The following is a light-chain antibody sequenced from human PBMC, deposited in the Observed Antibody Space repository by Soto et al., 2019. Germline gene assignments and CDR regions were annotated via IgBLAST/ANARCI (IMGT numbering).Light chain of an antibody. V-gene: IGKV3-11*01. Sequence: EIVLTQSPATLSLSPGEGATLSCRASQSVSSYLAWYQQKPGQAPRLLIYDASNRATGIPARFSGSGSGTDFTLTISSLEPEDFAVYYCQQRSNWWTFGQGTKVDNK. CDR3: QQRSNWWT. CDR1: QSVSSY. CDR2: DAS. J-gene: IGKJ1*01.